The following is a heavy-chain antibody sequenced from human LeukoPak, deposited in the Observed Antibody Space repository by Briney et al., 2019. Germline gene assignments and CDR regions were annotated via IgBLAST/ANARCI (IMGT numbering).Heavy chain of an antibody. Sequence: SKTLSLTCTVSGGSISSGSYYWSWIRQPAGKGLEWIGRIYTSGSTNYNPSLKSRVTISVDTSKNQFSLKLSSVTAADTAVYYCASSSSPTVYYYYMDVWGKGTTVTVSS. V-gene: IGHV4-61*02. CDR3: ASSSSPTVYYYYMDV. CDR2: IYTSGST. CDR1: GGSISSGSYY. D-gene: IGHD6-6*01. J-gene: IGHJ6*03.